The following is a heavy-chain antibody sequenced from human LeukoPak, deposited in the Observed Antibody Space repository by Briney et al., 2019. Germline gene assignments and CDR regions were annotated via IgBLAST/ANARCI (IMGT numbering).Heavy chain of an antibody. J-gene: IGHJ4*02. V-gene: IGHV3-66*01. CDR3: ARDRAWAAGY. Sequence: GGSLRLSCAASGFTVSPNYMSWVRQAPGRGLEWVSVIYSSGSTYYADSVKGRFTISRDNSKNTLYLQMDSLRAEDTAVYYCARDRAWAAGYWGQGTLVTVSS. CDR2: IYSSGST. CDR1: GFTVSPNY. D-gene: IGHD2-15*01.